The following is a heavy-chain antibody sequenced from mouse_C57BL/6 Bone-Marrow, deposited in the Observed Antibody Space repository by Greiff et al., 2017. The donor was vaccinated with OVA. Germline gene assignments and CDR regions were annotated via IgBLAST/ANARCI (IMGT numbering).Heavy chain of an antibody. V-gene: IGHV1-4*01. CDR2: INPSSGYT. CDR1: GYTFTSYT. D-gene: IGHD2-3*01. J-gene: IGHJ2*01. CDR3: ASNDGYYSSHFDY. Sequence: LVESGAELARPGASVKMSCKASGYTFTSYTMHWVKQRPGQGLEWIGYINPSSGYTKYNQKFKDKATLTADKSSSTAYMQLSSLTSEDSAVYYCASNDGYYSSHFDYWGQGTTLTVSS.